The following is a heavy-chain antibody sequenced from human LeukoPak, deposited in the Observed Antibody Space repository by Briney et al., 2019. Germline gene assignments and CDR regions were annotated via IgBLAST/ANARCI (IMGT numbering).Heavy chain of an antibody. V-gene: IGHV4-38-2*02. CDR2: IYHAGST. J-gene: IGHJ4*02. Sequence: ASETLSLTCSVSGFSISSGYYWAWIRQPPGKGLEWIGTIYHAGSTYYNPSLKSPVTISVDTSKNQFSLKLNSVTAADTAVYYCARSPSGSNWYSYFDYWGQGTLVTVSS. CDR3: ARSPSGSNWYSYFDY. D-gene: IGHD6-13*01. CDR1: GFSISSGYY.